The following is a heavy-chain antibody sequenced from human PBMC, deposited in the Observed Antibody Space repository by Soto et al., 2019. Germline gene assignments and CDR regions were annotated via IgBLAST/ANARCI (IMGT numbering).Heavy chain of an antibody. CDR1: GDSVTSGGFS. V-gene: IGHV4-30-2*01. Sequence: QLVLQESGSRLVEPSQTLSLTCVVSGDSVTSGGFSWSWIRQPPGKGLEWLGYVFHSGSTHYNPALESRVTMSLDRSNNQISLRLTSVTAADTAVYFCARVLHWFYPWGQGLPVTVSS. J-gene: IGHJ5*02. CDR3: ARVLHWFYP. CDR2: VFHSGST.